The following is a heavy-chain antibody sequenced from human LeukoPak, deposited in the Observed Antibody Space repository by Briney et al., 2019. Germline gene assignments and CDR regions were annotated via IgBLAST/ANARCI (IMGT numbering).Heavy chain of an antibody. CDR3: ASRCKAYCGESEDY. CDR1: GGTFSSYA. J-gene: IGHJ4*02. CDR2: IIPILGIA. D-gene: IGHD2-21*01. Sequence: SVKVSCKASGGTFSSYAISWVRQAPGQGLEWMGRIIPILGIANYAQKFQGRVTITADKSTSTAYMELSSLRSEDTAVYYCASRCKAYCGESEDYWGQGTLVTVSS. V-gene: IGHV1-69*04.